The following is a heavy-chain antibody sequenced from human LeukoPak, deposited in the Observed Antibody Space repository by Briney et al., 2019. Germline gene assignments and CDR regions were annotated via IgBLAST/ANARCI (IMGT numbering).Heavy chain of an antibody. Sequence: SGPALVKPTQTLTLTCTFSGFSLSTSGICVSWIRQPPGKALEWLALIHWDDDKYYSTSLKTRLTISKDTSKHQVVPTMTNMDPVDIATYYCERSTYSSRSFDPWGQGTLVTVSS. CDR2: IHWDDDK. CDR1: GFSLSTSGIC. V-gene: IGHV2-70*01. D-gene: IGHD6-13*01. J-gene: IGHJ5*02. CDR3: ERSTYSSRSFDP.